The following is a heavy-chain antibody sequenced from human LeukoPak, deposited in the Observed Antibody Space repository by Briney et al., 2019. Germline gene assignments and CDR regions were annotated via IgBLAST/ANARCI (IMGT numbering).Heavy chain of an antibody. Sequence: GGSLRLSCAASGFTFSSYGMSWVRQAPGKGLEWVSAISGSGGSTYYADSVKGRFTISRDNSKNTLYLQMNSLRAEDTAVYYCAKAGQYYDSSGYYFFDYWGQGTLVTVSS. CDR1: GFTFSSYG. CDR2: ISGSGGST. CDR3: AKAGQYYDSSGYYFFDY. J-gene: IGHJ4*02. D-gene: IGHD3-22*01. V-gene: IGHV3-23*01.